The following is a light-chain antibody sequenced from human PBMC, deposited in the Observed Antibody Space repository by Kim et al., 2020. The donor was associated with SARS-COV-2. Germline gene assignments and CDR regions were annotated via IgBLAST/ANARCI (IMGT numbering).Light chain of an antibody. CDR1: QNVGKY. CDR2: DVS. V-gene: IGKV3-11*01. J-gene: IGKJ4*01. Sequence: PGESATLSCRPSQNVGKYLPWYQQNPGYPPRHLIYDVSNSCTGIPPSLTGSVSVTDSSPTTSSLEPEDSAVYYCQQCASSLPLTFRGGIEV. CDR3: QQCASSLPLT.